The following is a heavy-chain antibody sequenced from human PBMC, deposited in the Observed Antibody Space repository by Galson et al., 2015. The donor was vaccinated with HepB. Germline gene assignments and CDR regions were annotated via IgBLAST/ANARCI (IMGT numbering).Heavy chain of an antibody. V-gene: IGHV3-11*01. D-gene: IGHD1-26*01. CDR3: ASECAANASVGPNYYYYYYMDV. CDR2: ISSSGSTI. CDR1: GFTFSDYY. Sequence: SLRLSCAASGFTFSDYYMSWIRQAPGKGLEWVSYISSSGSTIYYADSVKGRFTISRDNAKNSLYLQMNSLRAEDTAVYYCASECAANASVGPNYYYYYYMDVWGKGTTVTVSS. J-gene: IGHJ6*03.